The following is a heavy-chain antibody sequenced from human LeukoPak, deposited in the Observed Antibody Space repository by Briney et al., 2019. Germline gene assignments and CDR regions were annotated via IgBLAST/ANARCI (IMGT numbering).Heavy chain of an antibody. CDR3: ARSPAAAIIPLDY. CDR1: GYTFTSYD. J-gene: IGHJ4*02. Sequence: ASVKVSCKASGYTFTSYDINWVRQATGQGLEWMGWMNPNSGNTGYAQKFQGRVTMTRDTSISTAYMELSRLRSDDTAVYYCARSPAAAIIPLDYWGQGTLVTVSS. D-gene: IGHD2-2*01. V-gene: IGHV1-8*01. CDR2: MNPNSGNT.